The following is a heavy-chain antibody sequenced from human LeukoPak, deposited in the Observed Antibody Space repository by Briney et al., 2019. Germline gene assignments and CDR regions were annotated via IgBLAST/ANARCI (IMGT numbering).Heavy chain of an antibody. J-gene: IGHJ5*01. CDR1: GYTFTGYY. Sequence: ASVKVSCKAPGYTFTGYYIHWVRQAPGQGLEWMGWINPNSGDTNYAQKFQGWVIMTRDTSISTAYMELSRLRSDDTAVCYCARASGSYWWFDSWGQGTLVTVSS. CDR2: INPNSGDT. D-gene: IGHD1-26*01. V-gene: IGHV1-2*04. CDR3: ARASGSYWWFDS.